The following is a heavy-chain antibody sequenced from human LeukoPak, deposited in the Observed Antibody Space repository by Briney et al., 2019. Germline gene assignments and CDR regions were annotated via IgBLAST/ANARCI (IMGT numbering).Heavy chain of an antibody. V-gene: IGHV4-59*12. CDR2: IYYSGST. D-gene: IGHD2-21*02. CDR3: ARGGFYCGGDCYVDY. CDR1: GGSISSYY. J-gene: IGHJ4*02. Sequence: SETLSLTCTVSGGSISSYYWSWIRQPPGKGLEWVGYIYYSGSTNYNPSLKSRVTISVDTSKNQFSLKLSSVTAADTAVYYCARGGFYCGGDCYVDYWGQGTLVTVSS.